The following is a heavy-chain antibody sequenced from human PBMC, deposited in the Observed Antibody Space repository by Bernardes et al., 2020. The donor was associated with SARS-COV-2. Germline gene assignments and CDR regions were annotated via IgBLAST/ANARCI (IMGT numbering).Heavy chain of an antibody. D-gene: IGHD3-3*01. CDR1: GFTFSSYS. J-gene: IGHJ6*03. CDR3: AREPYYDFWSGYYPGPYYYYMDV. V-gene: IGHV3-21*01. Sequence: GGSLRLSCAASGFTFSSYSMNWVRQAPGKGLEWVSSISSSSSYIYYADSVKGRFTISRDNAKNSLYLQMNSLRAEDTAVYYCAREPYYDFWSGYYPGPYYYYMDVWGKGTTVTVSS. CDR2: ISSSSSYI.